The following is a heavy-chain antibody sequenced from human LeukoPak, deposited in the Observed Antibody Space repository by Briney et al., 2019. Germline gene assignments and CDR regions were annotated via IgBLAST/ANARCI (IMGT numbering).Heavy chain of an antibody. CDR2: ISAYNSNT. J-gene: IGHJ6*02. CDR3: ARDGYSSSWASLTYCYYGMDV. CDR1: GYTFTSYG. Sequence: ASVKVSCKASGYTFTSYGISWVRQAPGQGLEWMGWISAYNSNTNYAQKLQGRVTMTTDTSTSTAYMELRSLRSDDTAVYYCARDGYSSSWASLTYCYYGMDVWGQGTTVTVSS. V-gene: IGHV1-18*01. D-gene: IGHD6-13*01.